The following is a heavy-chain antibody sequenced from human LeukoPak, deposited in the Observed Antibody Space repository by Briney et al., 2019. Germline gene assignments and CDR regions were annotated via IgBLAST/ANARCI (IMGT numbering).Heavy chain of an antibody. CDR1: GGSISSYY. J-gene: IGHJ4*02. CDR3: AGGDYYGSGSYSHY. D-gene: IGHD3-10*01. CDR2: IYYSGST. V-gene: IGHV4-59*08. Sequence: PSETLSLTCTVSGGSISSYYWSWIRQPPGKGLEWIGYIYYSGSTNYNPSLKSRVTISVDTSKNQFSLKLSSVTAADTAVYYCAGGDYYGSGSYSHYWGQGTLVTASS.